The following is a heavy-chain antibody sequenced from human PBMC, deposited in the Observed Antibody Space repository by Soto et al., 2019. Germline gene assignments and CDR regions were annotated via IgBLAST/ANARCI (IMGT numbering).Heavy chain of an antibody. CDR3: AKDVDIVAHLGIYYYYGMDV. V-gene: IGHV3-23*01. CDR2: ISGSGGST. D-gene: IGHD5-12*01. J-gene: IGHJ6*02. CDR1: GFTFSSYA. Sequence: GGSLRLSCAASGFTFSSYAMSWVRQAPGKGLEWVSAISGSGGSTYYADSVKGRFTISRDNSKNMLYLQMNSLRAEDTAVYYCAKDVDIVAHLGIYYYYGMDVWGQGTTVTVSS.